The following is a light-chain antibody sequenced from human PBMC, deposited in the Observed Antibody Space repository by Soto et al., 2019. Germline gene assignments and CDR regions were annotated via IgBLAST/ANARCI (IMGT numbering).Light chain of an antibody. CDR2: QAF. J-gene: IGKJ1*01. CDR3: LQYQSYWT. CDR1: QRISRQ. Sequence: DIQMTQSPSTLSASVGDRVSITCRARQRISRQLAWYQQKSGKAPNLLIYQAFNLETGVPSRFTGSGSGTEFVLLISSMQADDLETYYWLQYQSYWTFGQGTKV. V-gene: IGKV1-5*03.